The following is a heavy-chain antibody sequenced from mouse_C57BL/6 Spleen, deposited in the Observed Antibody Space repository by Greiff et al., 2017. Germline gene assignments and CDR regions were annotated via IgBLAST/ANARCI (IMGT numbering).Heavy chain of an antibody. CDR2: IRLKSDNYAT. CDR3: TGAYYSNAMDY. CDR1: GFTFSNYW. D-gene: IGHD2-5*01. Sequence: EVKVEESGGGLVQPGGSMKLSCVASGFTFSNYWMNWVRQSPETGLEWVAQIRLKSDNYATHYAESVKGRFTISRDDSKSSVYLQMNNLRAEDTGIYYCTGAYYSNAMDYWGQGTSVTVSS. J-gene: IGHJ4*01. V-gene: IGHV6-3*01.